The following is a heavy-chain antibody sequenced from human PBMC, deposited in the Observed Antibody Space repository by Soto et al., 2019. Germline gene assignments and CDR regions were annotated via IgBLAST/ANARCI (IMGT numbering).Heavy chain of an antibody. Sequence: SVKVSCKASGYTFTSYYMHWVRQAPGQGLEWMGIINPSGGSTSYAQKFQGRVTMTRDTSTSTVYMELSSLRSEDTAVYYCARDTHAITMIVVAYDAFDIWGQGTMVTVSS. V-gene: IGHV1-46*01. CDR2: INPSGGST. D-gene: IGHD3-22*01. CDR3: ARDTHAITMIVVAYDAFDI. CDR1: GYTFTSYY. J-gene: IGHJ3*02.